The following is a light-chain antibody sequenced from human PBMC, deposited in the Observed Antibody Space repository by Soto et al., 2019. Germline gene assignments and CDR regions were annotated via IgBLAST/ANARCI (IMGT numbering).Light chain of an antibody. CDR1: SSDVGGYNF. CDR2: EVT. Sequence: QSALTQPASVSGSLGQSITISCTGTSSDVGGYNFVSWYQQHPGKAPKLMIYEVTNRPSGVSNRFSGSTSGNTASLTISGLQAEDEADYYCSSYASSSDVFFGEWTQLTVL. CDR3: SSYASSSDVF. V-gene: IGLV2-14*01. J-gene: IGLJ2*01.